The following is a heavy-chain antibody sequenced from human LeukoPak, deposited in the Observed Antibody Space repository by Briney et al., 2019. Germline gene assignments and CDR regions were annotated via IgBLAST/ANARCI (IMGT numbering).Heavy chain of an antibody. V-gene: IGHV3-53*01. CDR3: ARWQLAPGFDY. J-gene: IGHJ4*02. CDR1: GFTFSSNY. Sequence: GGSLRLSCAASGFTFSSNYMSWVRQAPGKGLEWVSVIYSGGSTYYADSVTGRFTISRDNSKNTLYLQMNSLRAEDTAVYYCARWQLAPGFDYWGQGTLVTVSS. CDR2: IYSGGST. D-gene: IGHD6-13*01.